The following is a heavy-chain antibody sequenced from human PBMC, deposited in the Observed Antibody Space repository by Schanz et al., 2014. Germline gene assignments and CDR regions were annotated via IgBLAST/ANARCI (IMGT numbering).Heavy chain of an antibody. Sequence: QVQLQESGPGLVKPSGTLSLTCAVSGGFISSINWWSWVRQSPGTGLEWIGEINNSGSTNYNPSLKSRVTIALEKSKSQFSLTLNDVTAADTAVYYCTRDERDLPRSLFVFWGQGTLVTVSS. D-gene: IGHD2-2*01. J-gene: IGHJ4*02. CDR3: TRDERDLPRSLFVF. CDR2: INNSGST. CDR1: GGFISSINW. V-gene: IGHV4-4*02.